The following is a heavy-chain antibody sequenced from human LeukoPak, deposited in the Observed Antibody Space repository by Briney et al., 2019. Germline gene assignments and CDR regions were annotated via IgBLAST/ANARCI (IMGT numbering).Heavy chain of an antibody. CDR2: IKQDGSEK. CDR1: GFTFSSYW. CDR3: TTDQNYYDSSGYYYFDY. Sequence: GGSLRLSCAASGFTFSSYWMSWVRQAPGKGLEWVANIKQDGSEKYYVDSVKGRFTISRDNAKNSLYLQMNSLRAEDTAVYYCTTDQNYYDSSGYYYFDYWGQGTLVTVSS. V-gene: IGHV3-7*01. J-gene: IGHJ4*02. D-gene: IGHD3-22*01.